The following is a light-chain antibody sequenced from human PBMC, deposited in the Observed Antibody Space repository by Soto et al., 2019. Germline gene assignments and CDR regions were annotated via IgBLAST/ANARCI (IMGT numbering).Light chain of an antibody. V-gene: IGLV2-11*01. CDR2: DVS. CDR3: CSHAGGSV. CDR1: SSDVGGYNY. Sequence: QSVLTQPRSVSGSPGQSVTISCTGTSSDVGGYNYVSWYQQHPGKAPKLMIYDVSKRPSGVPDRFSGSKSGNTASLTISGLQAEDEADYYCCSHAGGSVFGTGTKVTDL. J-gene: IGLJ1*01.